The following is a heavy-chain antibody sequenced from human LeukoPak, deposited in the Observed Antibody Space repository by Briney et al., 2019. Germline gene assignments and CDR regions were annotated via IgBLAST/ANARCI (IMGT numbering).Heavy chain of an antibody. CDR3: ARRLTQYDCFDP. CDR1: GDSFSSNCVT. V-gene: IGHV6-1*01. Sequence: SQTLSLTCAISGDSFSSNCVTWNWIRQSPSRGLEWLGRTHYRSTWYNDYAVSVRGRITVNPDTSKNQFSLHLNSVTPEDTAVYYCARRLTQYDCFDPWGQGILVTVSS. D-gene: IGHD2-2*01. J-gene: IGHJ5*02. CDR2: THYRSTWYN.